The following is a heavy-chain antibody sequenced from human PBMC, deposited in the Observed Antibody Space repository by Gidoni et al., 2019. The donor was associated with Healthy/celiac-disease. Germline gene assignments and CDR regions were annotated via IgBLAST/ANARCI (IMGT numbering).Heavy chain of an antibody. Sequence: QVQLQQWGAGLLKPSETLSLTCAVYGGSFSGSYWSWIRQHPGKGLEWIGEINHSGSTNYNPFLKSRVTIAVDTSKNQFSLKLSSVTAADTAVYYCARGPHSGSYYDWFDPWGQGTLVTVSS. CDR1: GGSFSGSY. V-gene: IGHV4-34*01. CDR2: INHSGST. D-gene: IGHD1-26*01. J-gene: IGHJ5*02. CDR3: ARGPHSGSYYDWFDP.